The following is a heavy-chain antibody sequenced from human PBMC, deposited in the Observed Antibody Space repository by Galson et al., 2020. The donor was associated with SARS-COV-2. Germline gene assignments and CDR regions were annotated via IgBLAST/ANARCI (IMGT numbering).Heavy chain of an antibody. CDR2: FYHTGAT. V-gene: IGHV4-59*08. D-gene: IGHD3-10*01. CDR3: ARHPGASFDF. Sequence: SETLSLTCTVSGASINSSINEHYWSWIRQPPGKGLEWIGYFYHTGATMYNPSLESRVIISGDTSGNQFSLQLTSVTSADTAVYYCARHPGASFDFWGQGLPVTVSS. J-gene: IGHJ5*01. CDR1: GASINSSINEHY.